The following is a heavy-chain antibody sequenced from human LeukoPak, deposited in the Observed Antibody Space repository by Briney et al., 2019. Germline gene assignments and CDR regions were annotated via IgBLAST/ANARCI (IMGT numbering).Heavy chain of an antibody. Sequence: ASVKVSCKASGGTFSSYTISWVRQAPGQGLEWMGRTIPILGIANYAQKFQGRVTITADKSTSTAYMELSSLRSEDTAVYYCARDVPYCGGDCYSGYYYYGMDVWGQGTTVTVSS. CDR3: ARDVPYCGGDCYSGYYYYGMDV. V-gene: IGHV1-69*04. CDR2: TIPILGIA. J-gene: IGHJ6*02. CDR1: GGTFSSYT. D-gene: IGHD2-21*02.